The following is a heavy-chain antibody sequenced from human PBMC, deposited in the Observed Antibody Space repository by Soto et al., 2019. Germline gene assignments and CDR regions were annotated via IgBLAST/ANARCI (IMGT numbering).Heavy chain of an antibody. D-gene: IGHD5-12*01. J-gene: IGHJ6*02. CDR3: AFHTGSGYDYDPYYYYHGMDV. CDR2: INPNSGGT. Sequence: ASVKVSCKASGYTFTGYYMHWVRQAPGQGLEWMGWINPNSGGTNYAQKCQGSCTMPRDTSISTAYMELSRLRSDDTAVYYCAFHTGSGYDYDPYYYYHGMDVWGQGTTVTVS. V-gene: IGHV1-2*02. CDR1: GYTFTGYY.